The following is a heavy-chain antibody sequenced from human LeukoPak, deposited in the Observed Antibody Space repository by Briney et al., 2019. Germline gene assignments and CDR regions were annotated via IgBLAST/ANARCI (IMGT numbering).Heavy chain of an antibody. J-gene: IGHJ4*02. D-gene: IGHD6-19*01. V-gene: IGHV4-39*01. CDR2: IYYSGST. CDR1: GGSISSSSYY. CDR3: ASLQYSSGWPFDY. Sequence: SETLSLTCTVSGGSISSSSYYWGWIRQPPGKGLEWIGSIYYSGSTYYNPSLKSRVTISVDTSKNQFSLKLSSVTAADTAVCYCASLQYSSGWPFDYWGQGTLVTVSS.